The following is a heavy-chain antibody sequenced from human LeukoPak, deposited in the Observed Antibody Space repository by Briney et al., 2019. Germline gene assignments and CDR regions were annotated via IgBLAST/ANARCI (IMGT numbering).Heavy chain of an antibody. V-gene: IGHV3-48*03. CDR1: GFTFSSYE. D-gene: IGHD3-16*02. CDR2: ISSSGSTI. CDR3: ARDPYEYYDYVWGSYRYGNYFDH. J-gene: IGHJ4*02. Sequence: GGSLRLSCAASGFTFSSYEMNWVRQAPGKGLEWVSYISSSGSTIYYADSVKGRFTISRDNAKNSLYLQMNSLRAEDTAVYYCARDPYEYYDYVWGSYRYGNYFDHWGQGTLVTVSS.